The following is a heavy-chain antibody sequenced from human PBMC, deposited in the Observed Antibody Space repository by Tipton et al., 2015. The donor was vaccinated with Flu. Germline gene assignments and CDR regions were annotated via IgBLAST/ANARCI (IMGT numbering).Heavy chain of an antibody. J-gene: IGHJ3*01. V-gene: IGHV4-4*02. Sequence: TLSLTCAVSGGSISSGNWWSWVRQPPGKGLEWIGEIFHSGSINYNPSLKSRVTISVDKSKNQFSLKLSSVTAADTAVYYCARAHITSGSYVPYAFDVWGQGTVVTVSS. D-gene: IGHD1-26*01. CDR3: ARAHITSGSYVPYAFDV. CDR1: GGSISSGNW. CDR2: IFHSGSI.